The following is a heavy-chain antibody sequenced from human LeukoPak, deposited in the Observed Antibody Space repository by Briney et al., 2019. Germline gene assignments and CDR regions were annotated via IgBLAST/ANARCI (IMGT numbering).Heavy chain of an antibody. CDR3: ARDLIVLMVYARVPGY. CDR1: GYSISSGYY. D-gene: IGHD2-8*01. J-gene: IGHJ4*02. Sequence: SETLSLTCTVSGYSISSGYYWGWIRQPPGKGLEWIGNIYHSGSTYYNPSLKRRVTISVDTSKNQFSLKLSSVTAADTAVYYCARDLIVLMVYARVPGYWGQGTLVTVSS. V-gene: IGHV4-38-2*02. CDR2: IYHSGST.